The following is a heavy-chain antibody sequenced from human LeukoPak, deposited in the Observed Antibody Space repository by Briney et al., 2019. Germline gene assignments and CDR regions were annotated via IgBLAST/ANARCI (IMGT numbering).Heavy chain of an antibody. Sequence: PGGSLRLSCAATGFTFKDYGMHWVRQPPGKGLEWVSGINWNGGGTDYADSVKGLFTISRDNAKNSLYLQMTSLRPEDTALYYCAKHLRATNTYIFFGLDVWGQGTTVTVSS. CDR1: GFTFKDYG. D-gene: IGHD1-26*01. V-gene: IGHV3-9*01. CDR2: INWNGGGT. J-gene: IGHJ6*02. CDR3: AKHLRATNTYIFFGLDV.